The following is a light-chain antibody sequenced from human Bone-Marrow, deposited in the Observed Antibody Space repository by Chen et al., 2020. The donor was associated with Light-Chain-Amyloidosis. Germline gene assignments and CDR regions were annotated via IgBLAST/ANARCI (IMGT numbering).Light chain of an antibody. Sequence: EIVMTPSPATLSVSPGERATLSCRASQSVSSNLAWYQQKPGQAPRLLIYGASTRATGIPARFSGSGSGTEFTLTISSLQSEDFAVYYCQQYNNWPPYTFGPGTKLEIK. CDR3: QQYNNWPPYT. V-gene: IGKV3-15*01. CDR1: QSVSSN. CDR2: GAS. J-gene: IGKJ2*01.